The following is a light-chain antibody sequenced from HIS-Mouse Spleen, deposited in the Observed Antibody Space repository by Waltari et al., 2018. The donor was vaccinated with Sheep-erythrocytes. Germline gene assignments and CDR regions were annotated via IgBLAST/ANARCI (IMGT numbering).Light chain of an antibody. CDR3: QQSYSTPQFT. V-gene: IGKV1-39*01. Sequence: DIQMTQSPSSLSASVGDRVTIPCRASQSISSYLTWYQQKPGKAPKLLIYAASSLQSGVPSRFSGSGSGTDFTLTISSLQPEDFATYYCQQSYSTPQFTFGPGTKVDIK. J-gene: IGKJ3*01. CDR1: QSISSY. CDR2: AAS.